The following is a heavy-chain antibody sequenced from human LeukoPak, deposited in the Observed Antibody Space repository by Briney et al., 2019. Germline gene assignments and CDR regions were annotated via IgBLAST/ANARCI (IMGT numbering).Heavy chain of an antibody. CDR2: ISYDVSSK. CDR3: AKGAYSSGYWGGNWFDY. Sequence: GSLRLSCAASGFTFSSDVTHWVRQAPRKGLEWVAVISYDVSSKYSADSVKGRFTISRDNSKNTLYLQMNSLRAEDNAVYYCAKGAYSSGYWGGNWFDYWGQGTLVTVSS. CDR1: GFTFSSDV. D-gene: IGHD3-22*01. J-gene: IGHJ5*01. V-gene: IGHV3-30*18.